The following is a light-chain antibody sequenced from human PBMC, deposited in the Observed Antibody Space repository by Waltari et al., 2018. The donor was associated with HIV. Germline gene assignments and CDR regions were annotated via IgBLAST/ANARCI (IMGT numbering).Light chain of an antibody. CDR2: GSS. J-gene: IGKJ1*01. V-gene: IGKV3-20*01. CDR3: QQYGSPPET. CDR1: QSVRHNY. Sequence: ETVLTHSPGTLSLSRGDRATLSCRGRQSVRHNYVAWYQHTPGQAPRLLIYGSSSRATGIPDRFGGRGSGTEFTFSISRLEPEDFAVYYCQQYGSPPETFGQGTKVEIK.